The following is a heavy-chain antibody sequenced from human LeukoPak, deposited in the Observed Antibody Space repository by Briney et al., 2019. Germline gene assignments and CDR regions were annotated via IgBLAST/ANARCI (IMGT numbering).Heavy chain of an antibody. CDR3: ARPTTGNAFDI. J-gene: IGHJ3*02. Sequence: GGSLRLSCAGSGFTFSKYWMTWVRQAPGKGLEWVANIKQDGSAKYYVDSVKGRFSISRDNAKSSLYLQMNSLRAEDTAVYFCARPTTGNAFDIWGQGTMVTVSS. CDR1: GFTFSKYW. D-gene: IGHD1-1*01. V-gene: IGHV3-7*05. CDR2: IKQDGSAK.